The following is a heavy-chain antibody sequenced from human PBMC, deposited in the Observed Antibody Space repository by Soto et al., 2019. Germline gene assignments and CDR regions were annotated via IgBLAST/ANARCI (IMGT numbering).Heavy chain of an antibody. D-gene: IGHD7-27*01. CDR3: ARATGGADAFDI. J-gene: IGHJ3*02. V-gene: IGHV4-30-2*01. CDR2: IYQGGST. CDR1: GGSIVSGTYS. Sequence: QLQLQESGSTPVKPSQTLSLTCAVSGGSIVSGTYSWSWIRQPPGKGLEWIGDIYQGGSTYYNPYLKTRVTMLIDRSKNQFSLRLNSVTAADTAIYFCARATGGADAFDIWGQGTMVTVSS.